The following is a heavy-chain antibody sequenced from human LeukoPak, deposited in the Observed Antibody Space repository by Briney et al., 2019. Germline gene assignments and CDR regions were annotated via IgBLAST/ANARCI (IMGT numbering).Heavy chain of an antibody. CDR1: GFTFSSYA. V-gene: IGHV3-23*01. D-gene: IGHD3-9*01. J-gene: IGHJ4*02. CDR2: ISGSGGSA. CDR3: ARGKYYDILTGPIGHFDY. Sequence: PGGSLRLSCAASGFTFSSYAMSGVRQARGKGLEWVSAISGSGGSAYYEDSVKGRFTISRDNSKNTLYLQMNSLRAEDTAVYYCARGKYYDILTGPIGHFDYWGQGTLVTVSS.